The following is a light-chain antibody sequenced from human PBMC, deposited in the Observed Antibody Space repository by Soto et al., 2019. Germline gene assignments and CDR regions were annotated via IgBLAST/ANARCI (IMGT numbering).Light chain of an antibody. J-gene: IGKJ4*01. V-gene: IGKV1-39*01. CDR2: AAS. CDR3: QKRYFTLT. Sequence: DIQMTQSPSSLSASVGDRVTITCRASQSISTYLNWYQQKLGKAPKLPIAAASSLQGGVPLRFTGSRSGTDLTLTISTMQPEAFANYYCQKRYFTLTLGGGTKVDIK. CDR1: QSISTY.